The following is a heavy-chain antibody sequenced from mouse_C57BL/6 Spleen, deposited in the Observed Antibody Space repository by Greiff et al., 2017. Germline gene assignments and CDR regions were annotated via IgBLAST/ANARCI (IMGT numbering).Heavy chain of an antibody. D-gene: IGHD3-2*02. CDR3: TRDSSGYVLEY. V-gene: IGHV5-9-1*02. CDR1: GFTFSSYA. Sequence: EVKLMESGEGLVKPGGSLTLSCAASGFTFSSYAMSWVRQTPEKRLEWVAYISSGGDYIYYADTVNGRFTISRDNARNTLYLQMSRLKSEDTAMYYCTRDSSGYVLEYWGQGTTLTVSS. J-gene: IGHJ2*01. CDR2: ISSGGDYI.